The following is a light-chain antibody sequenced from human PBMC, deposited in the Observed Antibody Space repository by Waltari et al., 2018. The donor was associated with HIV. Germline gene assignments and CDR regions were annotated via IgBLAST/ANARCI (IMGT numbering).Light chain of an antibody. CDR1: SSNIDSNT. Sequence: HSVLTQPSSASATPGPRVAISCSGSSSNIDSNTVNWYQQLPGTAPKPLVYSNNQRPSGVPDRISGSKSGTSASLAISGLQSEDEADYYCAVWDDSLNGWVFGGGTKLTVL. V-gene: IGLV1-44*01. CDR3: AVWDDSLNGWV. J-gene: IGLJ3*02. CDR2: SNN.